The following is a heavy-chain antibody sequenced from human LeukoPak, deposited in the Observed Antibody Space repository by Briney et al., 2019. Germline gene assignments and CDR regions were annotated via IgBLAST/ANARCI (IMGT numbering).Heavy chain of an antibody. Sequence: PGGSLRLSCAASGFTFSSYWMNWVRQAPGKGLEWVASINQDGSGKYYLDSVKGRFTISRDDAKNSLYLQMNSLRDEDTAVYSCAGDGVRDGLYFDRWGQGTLVTVSS. V-gene: IGHV3-7*01. CDR2: INQDGSGK. D-gene: IGHD5-24*01. CDR3: AGDGVRDGLYFDR. CDR1: GFTFSSYW. J-gene: IGHJ4*02.